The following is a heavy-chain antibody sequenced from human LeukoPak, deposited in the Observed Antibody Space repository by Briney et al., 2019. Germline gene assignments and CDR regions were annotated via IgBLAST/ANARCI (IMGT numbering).Heavy chain of an antibody. V-gene: IGHV3-23*01. CDR1: GFTFTTYG. Sequence: GGSLRLSCAASGFTFTTYGMTWVRQAPGKGLEWVSSITGSGGNTYYADSVKGRFTISRDNSRNTLFLQMNSLRAEDTAVYYCAKDSRWLGELFTFYFDYWGQGTPVTVSS. CDR2: ITGSGGNT. D-gene: IGHD3-10*01. CDR3: AKDSRWLGELFTFYFDY. J-gene: IGHJ4*02.